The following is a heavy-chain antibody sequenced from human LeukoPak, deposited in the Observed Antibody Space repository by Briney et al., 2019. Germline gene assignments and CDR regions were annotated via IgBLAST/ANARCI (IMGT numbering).Heavy chain of an antibody. Sequence: PSETLSLTCTVSGGSISNYYWSWIRQPAGKGLEWIGRIYTSGSTNYNPSLKSRATVSVDTSKNQFSLKLSSVTDADTAVYYCARVDQYYYDSSGYSWGYYFDYWGQGTLVTVSS. CDR3: ARVDQYYYDSSGYSWGYYFDY. CDR2: IYTSGST. D-gene: IGHD3-22*01. CDR1: GGSISNYY. V-gene: IGHV4-4*07. J-gene: IGHJ4*02.